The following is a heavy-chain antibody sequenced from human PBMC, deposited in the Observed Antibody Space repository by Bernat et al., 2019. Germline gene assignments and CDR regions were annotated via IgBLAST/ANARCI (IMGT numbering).Heavy chain of an antibody. CDR2: ISSSSSYT. V-gene: IGHV3-11*05. CDR1: GFTFSDYY. J-gene: IGHJ6*03. CDR3: ARGTSTSAPYMDV. Sequence: QVQLVESGGGLVKPGGSLRLSCSASGFTFSDYYMSWIRQAPGKGLDWVAYISSSSSYTNYADSVKGRFTISRDNAKNSLYLQMNSLGAEYTAVYYCARGTSTSAPYMDVWGKGTTVTVSS.